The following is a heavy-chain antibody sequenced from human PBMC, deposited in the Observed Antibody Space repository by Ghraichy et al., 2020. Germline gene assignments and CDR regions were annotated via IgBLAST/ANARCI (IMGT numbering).Heavy chain of an antibody. CDR1: GGSISSGGYY. Sequence: LRLSCTVSGGSISSGGYYWSWIRQHPGKGLEWIGYIYYSGSTYYNPSLKSRVTISVDTSKNQFSLKLSSVTAADTAVYYCATSDGYRPFDYWGQGTLVTVSS. J-gene: IGHJ4*02. D-gene: IGHD5-18*01. CDR3: ATSDGYRPFDY. V-gene: IGHV4-31*03. CDR2: IYYSGST.